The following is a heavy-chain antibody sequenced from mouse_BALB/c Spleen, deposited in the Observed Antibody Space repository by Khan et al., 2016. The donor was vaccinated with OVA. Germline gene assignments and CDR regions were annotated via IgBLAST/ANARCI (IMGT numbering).Heavy chain of an antibody. CDR1: GFTFSNYW. CDR2: IRLKSDDNET. J-gene: IGHJ2*01. Sequence: EVKLEESGGGLVQPGGSMKLSCVASGFTFSNYWMNWVRQSPEKGLEWVAEIRLKSDDNETHHAEYVKGRFTISRDDSKSSVYLQMNNLRAEDTGIYYCWIMQWGQGTTLTVAS. V-gene: IGHV6-6*02. CDR3: WIMQ.